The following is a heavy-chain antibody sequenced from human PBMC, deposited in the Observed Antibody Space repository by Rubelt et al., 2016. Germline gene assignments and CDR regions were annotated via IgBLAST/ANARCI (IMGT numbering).Heavy chain of an antibody. CDR3: TRQVDSCHDY. Sequence: WVANMTKNGRENYYVQSVKGRFTISRANAKNSLYLPVDSLKTEDTAVYYCTRQVDSCHDYWGQGTLVTVSS. V-gene: IGHV3-7*03. CDR2: MTKNGREN. D-gene: IGHD2-2*01. J-gene: IGHJ4*02.